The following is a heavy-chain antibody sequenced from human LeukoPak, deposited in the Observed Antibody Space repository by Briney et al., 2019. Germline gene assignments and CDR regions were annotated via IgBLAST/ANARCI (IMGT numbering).Heavy chain of an antibody. V-gene: IGHV4-59*12. D-gene: IGHD3/OR15-3a*01. CDR1: GGSISSYY. CDR2: IYYSGST. Sequence: SETLSLTCTVSGGSISSYYWSWIRQPPGKGLEWIGYIYYSGSTNYNPSLKSRVTISVDTSKNQFSLKLSSVTAADTAVYYCARLAVGRVDYYYYMDVWGKGTTVTVSS. CDR3: ARLAVGRVDYYYYMDV. J-gene: IGHJ6*03.